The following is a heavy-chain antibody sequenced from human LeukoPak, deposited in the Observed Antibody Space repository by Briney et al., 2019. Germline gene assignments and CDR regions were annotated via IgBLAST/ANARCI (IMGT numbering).Heavy chain of an antibody. D-gene: IGHD2-15*01. J-gene: IGHJ4*02. Sequence: GGSLRLSCAASGFDFDTYGMHWVRQAPGKGLEWVAVISYDGRNKYYVDSVKGRFTISRDNSKNTLYLQMNSLRAEDTAIYSCAKEESRYCTGDTCYPLDYWGQGTLVTVSS. CDR3: AKEESRYCTGDTCYPLDY. CDR1: GFDFDTYG. CDR2: ISYDGRNK. V-gene: IGHV3-30*18.